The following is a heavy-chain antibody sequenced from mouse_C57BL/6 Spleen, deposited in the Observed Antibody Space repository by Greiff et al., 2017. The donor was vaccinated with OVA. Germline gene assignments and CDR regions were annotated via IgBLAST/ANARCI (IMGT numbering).Heavy chain of an antibody. D-gene: IGHD1-1*01. J-gene: IGHJ2*01. Sequence: QVQLQQPGAELVKPGASVKLSCKASGYTFTSYWMQWVKQRPGQGLEWIGEIDPSDSYTNYNQKFKGKATLTVDTSSSTAYMQLSSLTSEDSAVYYCARTPTVVPSWDYWGQGTTLTVSS. CDR2: IDPSDSYT. CDR1: GYTFTSYW. CDR3: ARTPTVVPSWDY. V-gene: IGHV1-50*01.